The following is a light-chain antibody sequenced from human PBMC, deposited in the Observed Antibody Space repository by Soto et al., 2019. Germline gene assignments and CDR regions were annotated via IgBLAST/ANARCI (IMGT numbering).Light chain of an antibody. CDR1: GSNIGKND. J-gene: IGLJ2*01. V-gene: IGLV1-51*01. CDR3: GTWDTRLRLVV. Sequence: QSALTQPRSVSAAPGQKVTISCSGSGSNIGKNDVSWYLQLPGAAPKLLIHDTNKRPSGIPDRFSGSQSGTSATLVITGLQTGDEADYFCGTWDTRLRLVVFGGGTLLTVL. CDR2: DTN.